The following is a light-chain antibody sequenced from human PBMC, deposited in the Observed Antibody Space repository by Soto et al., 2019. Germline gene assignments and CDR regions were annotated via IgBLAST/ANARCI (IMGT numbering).Light chain of an antibody. Sequence: QSVLTQPPSASGSPGQSVTISCTGTSSDVGGYNYVSWYQQHPGKAPKLMIYEVSKRPSGVPDRFSGSKSGNTASLTVSGLQAEDEADYYCSSYAGSNNVYVFGTGTRSPS. J-gene: IGLJ1*01. CDR3: SSYAGSNNVYV. V-gene: IGLV2-8*01. CDR2: EVS. CDR1: SSDVGGYNY.